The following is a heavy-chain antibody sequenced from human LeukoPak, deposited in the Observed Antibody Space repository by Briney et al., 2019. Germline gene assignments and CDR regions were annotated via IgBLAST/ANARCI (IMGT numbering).Heavy chain of an antibody. CDR2: IYYSGST. CDR3: ARAPPIAGAPYFDY. J-gene: IGHJ4*02. Sequence: SETLSLTCTVSGGSISSYYWSWIRQPPGKGLEWIGYIYYSGSTNYNPSLKSRVTISVDTSKNQFSLKLSSVTAADTAVYYCARAPPIAGAPYFDYWGQGTLVTVSS. CDR1: GGSISSYY. V-gene: IGHV4-59*01. D-gene: IGHD6-19*01.